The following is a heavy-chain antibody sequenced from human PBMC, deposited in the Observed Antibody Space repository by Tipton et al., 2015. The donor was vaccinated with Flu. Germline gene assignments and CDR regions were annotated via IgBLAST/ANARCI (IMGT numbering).Heavy chain of an antibody. Sequence: TLSLTCTVSGGSISTYYWSWIRQPPGKGLEWIGYIYYSGSTNYNPSLKSRVTISVDTSKNQFSLKLSSATAADTAVYYCARGLRDGYNPHDAFDIWGQGTMVTVSS. J-gene: IGHJ3*02. CDR1: GGSISTYY. D-gene: IGHD5-24*01. CDR3: ARGLRDGYNPHDAFDI. V-gene: IGHV4-59*01. CDR2: IYYSGST.